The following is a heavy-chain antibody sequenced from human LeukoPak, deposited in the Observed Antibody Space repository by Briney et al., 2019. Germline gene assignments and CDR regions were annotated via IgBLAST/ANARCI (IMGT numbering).Heavy chain of an antibody. D-gene: IGHD5-12*01. CDR3: ARGNSGYDVGYYYYGMDI. Sequence: ASVKVSCKASGYTFTSYAMHWVRQAPGQRLEWMGWINLGNGNTKYSQKFHGRVTITRDTSASTAYMELSSLRSEDTAVYYCARGNSGYDVGYYYYGMDIWGQGTTVTVSS. CDR1: GYTFTSYA. J-gene: IGHJ6*02. V-gene: IGHV1-3*01. CDR2: INLGNGNT.